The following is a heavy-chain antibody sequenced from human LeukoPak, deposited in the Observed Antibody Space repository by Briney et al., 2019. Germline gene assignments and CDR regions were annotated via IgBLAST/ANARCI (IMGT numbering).Heavy chain of an antibody. CDR3: ATRPRPYSDFLSGYNDF. D-gene: IGHD3-3*01. CDR1: GITFSDAW. CDR2: IKSKTDGATT. J-gene: IGHJ4*02. Sequence: PGGSLRLSCAASGITFSDAWMNWVRQAPGKGLEWVGRIKSKTDGATTEYAAPVKGRFSISRDDSKNMLYLQMNSLKIEDTAVYYCATRPRPYSDFLSGYNDFWGQGALVTVSS. V-gene: IGHV3-15*01.